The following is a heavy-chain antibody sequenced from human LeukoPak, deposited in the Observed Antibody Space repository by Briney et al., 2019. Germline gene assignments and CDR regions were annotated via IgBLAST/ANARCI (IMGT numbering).Heavy chain of an antibody. J-gene: IGHJ4*02. D-gene: IGHD2-2*01. CDR3: AKDCSSTSCYDY. CDR2: ISGSGGST. CDR1: GFTFSSYA. V-gene: IGHV3-23*01. Sequence: GGSLRFSCAASGFTFSSYAMSWVRQAQGKGLKWFSAISGSGGSTYYADSVKGRFTISRDNSKNTLYLQMNSLRAEDTAVYYCAKDCSSTSCYDYWGQGTLVTVSS.